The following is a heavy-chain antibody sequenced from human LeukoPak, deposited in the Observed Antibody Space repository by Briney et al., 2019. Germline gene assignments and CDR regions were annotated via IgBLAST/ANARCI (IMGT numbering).Heavy chain of an antibody. CDR3: AKDLVVVAATPGNYFDY. CDR2: ISGSGGST. J-gene: IGHJ4*02. D-gene: IGHD2-15*01. Sequence: GGSLRLSCAASGFTFSNYAMSWVRQAPGKGLEWVSAISGSGGSTYYADSVKGRFTISRDNSKNTLYLQMNSLRAEDTAVYYCAKDLVVVAATPGNYFDYWGQGTLVTVSS. CDR1: GFTFSNYA. V-gene: IGHV3-23*01.